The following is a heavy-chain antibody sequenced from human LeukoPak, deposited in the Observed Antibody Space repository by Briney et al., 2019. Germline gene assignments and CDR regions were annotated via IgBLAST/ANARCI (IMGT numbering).Heavy chain of an antibody. CDR1: GGSNSSSSYY. CDR2: IYYSGST. CDR3: ARLEAYSSGWYVHDAFDI. Sequence: SETLSLTCTVSGGSNSSSSYYWGWIRQPPGKGLEWIGSIYYSGSTYYNPSLKSRVTISVDTSKNQFSLKLSSVTAADTAVYYCARLEAYSSGWYVHDAFDIWGQGTMVTVSS. D-gene: IGHD6-19*01. V-gene: IGHV4-39*01. J-gene: IGHJ3*02.